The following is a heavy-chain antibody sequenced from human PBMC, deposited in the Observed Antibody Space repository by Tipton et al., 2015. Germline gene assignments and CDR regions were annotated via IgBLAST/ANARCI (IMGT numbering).Heavy chain of an antibody. CDR2: ISSSSSKI. CDR3: VRVRQLPPSRFDY. J-gene: IGHJ4*02. CDR1: GFTFSSFG. V-gene: IGHV3-48*02. D-gene: IGHD2-2*01. Sequence: SLRLSCAASGFTFSSFGMNWVRQAPGKGLEWVSYISSSSSKIYYADSVKGRFTISRDNAKNSLYLQMNSLRDEDTAIYYCVRVRQLPPSRFDYWGPGTLVTVSS.